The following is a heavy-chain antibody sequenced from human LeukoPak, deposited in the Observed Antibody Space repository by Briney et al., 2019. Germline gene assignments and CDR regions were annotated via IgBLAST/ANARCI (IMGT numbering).Heavy chain of an antibody. CDR3: ARHRGGTGWSFDY. V-gene: IGHV5-51*01. CDR2: IYPGDSDT. CDR1: GYTFTSYW. J-gene: IGHJ4*02. Sequence: GESLKISCKGSGYTFTSYWIAWVRRMPGKGLEWMGVIYPGDSDTRYSPSFQGQVTISADKSISTAYLQWSSLKALDTAMFYCARHRGGTGWSFDYWGQGTLVTVSS. D-gene: IGHD6-19*01.